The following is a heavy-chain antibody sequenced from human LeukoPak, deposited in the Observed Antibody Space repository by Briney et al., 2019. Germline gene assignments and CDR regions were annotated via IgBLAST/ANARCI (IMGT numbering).Heavy chain of an antibody. CDR3: AILGGDSSGYYSTRELDY. CDR1: GYTFTSYD. Sequence: GASVKVSCKASGYTFTSYDINWVRQATGQGLEWMGWMNPNSGNTGYAQKFQGRVTITRNTSISTAYMELSSLRSEDTAVYYCAILGGDSSGYYSTRELDYWDQGTLVTVSS. D-gene: IGHD3-22*01. V-gene: IGHV1-8*03. CDR2: MNPNSGNT. J-gene: IGHJ4*02.